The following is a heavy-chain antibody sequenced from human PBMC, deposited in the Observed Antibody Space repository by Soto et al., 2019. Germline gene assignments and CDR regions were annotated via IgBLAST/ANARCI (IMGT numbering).Heavy chain of an antibody. CDR3: ARQASGDYVFDY. CDR2: IYYSGST. V-gene: IGHV4-59*08. Sequence: SETLSLTCTVSGGSISSYYWSWIRQPPGKGLEWIGYIYYSGSTNYNPSLKSRVTISVDTSKNQFSLKLSSVTAADTAVYYCARQASGDYVFDYWGQGTLVTVSS. CDR1: GGSISSYY. J-gene: IGHJ4*02. D-gene: IGHD4-17*01.